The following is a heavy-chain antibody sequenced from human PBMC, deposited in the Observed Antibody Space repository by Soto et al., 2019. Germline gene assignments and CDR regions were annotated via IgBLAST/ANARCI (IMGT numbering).Heavy chain of an antibody. Sequence: SVKVSCKASGGTFSNYAISWVRQAPGQGLEWVGGIIPMFGTSNYAQNFQGRVSITADESTSTAYMELSSLRSEDTAVYYCARGVRTGFYGMEGWGQGTTVNVSS. D-gene: IGHD3-10*01. V-gene: IGHV1-69*13. J-gene: IGHJ6*02. CDR2: IIPMFGTS. CDR3: ARGVRTGFYGMEG. CDR1: GGTFSNYA.